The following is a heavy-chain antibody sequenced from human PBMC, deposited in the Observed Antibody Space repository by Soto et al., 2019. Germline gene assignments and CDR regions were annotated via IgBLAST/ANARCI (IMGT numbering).Heavy chain of an antibody. Sequence: SETLSLTCAVSGGSISSGGYSWSWIRQPPGKGLEWIGEINHSGSTNYNPSLKSRVTISVDTSKNQFSLKLSSVTAADTAVYYCARGIVRWGSGYPDNFDYWGQGTLVTVSS. J-gene: IGHJ4*02. CDR3: ARGIVRWGSGYPDNFDY. CDR2: INHSGST. D-gene: IGHD3-22*01. V-gene: IGHV4-30-2*01. CDR1: GGSISSGGYS.